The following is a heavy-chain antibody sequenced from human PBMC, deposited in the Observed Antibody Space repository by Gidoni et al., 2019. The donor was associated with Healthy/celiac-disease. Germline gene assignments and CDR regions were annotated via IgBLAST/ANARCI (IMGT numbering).Heavy chain of an antibody. CDR3: AKEHVSHDAFDI. D-gene: IGHD3-16*01. V-gene: IGHV3-30*18. J-gene: IGHJ3*02. CDR1: GFTFSSYG. Sequence: QVQLVESGGGVVQPGRSLRLSCAASGFTFSSYGMHWVRQAPGKGLEWVAVISYDGSNKYYADSVKGRFTISRDNSKNTLYLQMNSLRAEDTAVYYCAKEHVSHDAFDIWGQGTMVTVSS. CDR2: ISYDGSNK.